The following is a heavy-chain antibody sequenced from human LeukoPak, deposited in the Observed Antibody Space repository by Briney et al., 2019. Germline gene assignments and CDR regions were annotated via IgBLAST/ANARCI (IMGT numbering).Heavy chain of an antibody. Sequence: GGSLRLSCAASGFTFDNYAMNWVRQVPGKGLEWISLISWNSGTIGYADSVKGRFTISRDNSKNTLYLQMNSLRAEDTAVYYCARDTPDSSSWYFDYWGQGTLVTVSS. V-gene: IGHV3-9*01. J-gene: IGHJ4*02. CDR3: ARDTPDSSSWYFDY. CDR1: GFTFDNYA. D-gene: IGHD6-13*01. CDR2: ISWNSGTI.